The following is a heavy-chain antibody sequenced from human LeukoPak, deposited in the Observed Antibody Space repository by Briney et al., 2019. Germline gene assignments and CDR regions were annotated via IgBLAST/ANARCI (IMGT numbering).Heavy chain of an antibody. CDR2: INPSGGST. D-gene: IGHD6-25*01. CDR1: GYTFTSYY. Sequence: GASVKVSCKASGYTFTSYYMHWVRQAPGQELEWMGIINPSGGSTSYAQKFQGRVTMTRDMSTSTVYMELSSLRSEDTAVYYCARAARRYYFDYWGQGTLVTVSS. J-gene: IGHJ4*02. V-gene: IGHV1-46*01. CDR3: ARAARRYYFDY.